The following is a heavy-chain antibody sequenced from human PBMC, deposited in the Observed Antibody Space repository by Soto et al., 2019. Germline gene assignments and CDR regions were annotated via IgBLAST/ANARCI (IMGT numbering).Heavy chain of an antibody. CDR3: AISGLSSSSGSYYYYGMDV. D-gene: IGHD6-6*01. J-gene: IGHJ6*02. Sequence: GASVKVSCKASGGTFSSYAISWVRQAPGQGLEWMGGIIPIFGTANYAQKFQGRVTITADESTSTAYMELSSLSSEDTAVYYCAISGLSSSSGSYYYYGMDVWGQGTTVTVSS. CDR1: GGTFSSYA. V-gene: IGHV1-69*13. CDR2: IIPIFGTA.